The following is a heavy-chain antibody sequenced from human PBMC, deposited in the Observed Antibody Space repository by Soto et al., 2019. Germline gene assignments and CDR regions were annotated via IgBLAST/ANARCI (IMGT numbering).Heavy chain of an antibody. J-gene: IGHJ4*02. Sequence: PSETLSLTCSVSGDSVSSARYFWTWFRQPPGKGLEWVAYISYTGDTNYNPSLKSRVTISVDKSRNQFSLTLTSVTAADTAVYVGGCIVVRANLDVWGPGYLVT. D-gene: IGHD2-15*01. CDR1: GDSVSSARYF. CDR2: ISYTGDT. CDR3: GCIVVRANLDV. V-gene: IGHV4-61*01.